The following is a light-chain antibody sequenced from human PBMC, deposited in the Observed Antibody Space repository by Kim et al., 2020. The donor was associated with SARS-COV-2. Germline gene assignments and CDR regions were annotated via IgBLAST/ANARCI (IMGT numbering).Light chain of an antibody. CDR1: QSISSH. CDR3: QQSYISPFT. Sequence: DIQMTQSPSSLSASVGDRVTITCRTTQSISSHLNWYQQKPGRAPKLLISAASTLQGGVPSRFSGSGSETDFTLTISSLQPEDFATYFCQQSYISPFTFGPGTKGDIK. V-gene: IGKV1-39*01. CDR2: AAS. J-gene: IGKJ3*01.